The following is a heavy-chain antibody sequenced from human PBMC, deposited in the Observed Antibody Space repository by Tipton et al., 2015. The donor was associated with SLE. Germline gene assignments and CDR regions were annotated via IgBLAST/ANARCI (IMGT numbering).Heavy chain of an antibody. CDR3: TRDGPEWDRDF. Sequence: TLSLTCIVSGGSMSSYYWGWIRQSPGKGLEWIGSIYYTGNTYYNPSLKSRVTISVDTSKNQLSLKVTSVTAADTAVYYCTRDGPEWDRDFWGQGTLVPVSS. CDR2: IYYTGNT. V-gene: IGHV4-39*07. J-gene: IGHJ4*02. CDR1: GGSMSSYY. D-gene: IGHD1-26*01.